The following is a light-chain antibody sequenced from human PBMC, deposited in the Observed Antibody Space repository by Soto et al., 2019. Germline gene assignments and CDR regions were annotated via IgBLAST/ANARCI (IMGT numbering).Light chain of an antibody. CDR1: SSDVGRNNH. J-gene: IGLJ1*01. CDR2: EVT. CDR3: CSYAASGTFYV. Sequence: QSALTQPASVSGSPGQSIALSYTGTSSDVGRNNHVSWYQQHPGKAPKLMIYEVTQRPSGVSDRFSGSKSGNTASLTISGLQAEDEADYYCCSYAASGTFYVFGTGTKVTVL. V-gene: IGLV2-23*02.